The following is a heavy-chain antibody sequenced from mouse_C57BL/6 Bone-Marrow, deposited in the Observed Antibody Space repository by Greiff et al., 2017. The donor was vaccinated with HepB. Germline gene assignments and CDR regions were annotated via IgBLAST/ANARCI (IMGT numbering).Heavy chain of an antibody. Sequence: VKLMESGAELARPGASVKLSCKASGYTFTSYGINWVKQRTGQGLEWIGEIYPRSGNTYYNEKFKGKATLTADKSSSTAYMELRSLTSEDSAVYFCARRHYGSSYYFDYWGQGTTLTVSS. D-gene: IGHD1-1*01. J-gene: IGHJ2*01. CDR1: GYTFTSYG. V-gene: IGHV1-81*01. CDR2: IYPRSGNT. CDR3: ARRHYGSSYYFDY.